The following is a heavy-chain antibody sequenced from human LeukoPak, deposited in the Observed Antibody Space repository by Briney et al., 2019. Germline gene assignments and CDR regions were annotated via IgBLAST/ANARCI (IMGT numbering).Heavy chain of an antibody. J-gene: IGHJ3*01. D-gene: IGHD3-16*01. Sequence: GGSLRLSCSASGFVVSRNYMAWVRQAPGKKLEWVSAITSKYVTYYADSVKGRFVISRDDSKNTMYLQMNGLRAEDTAMYYCYGIHLGDAFDLWGQGTMVTASS. CDR3: YGIHLGDAFDL. V-gene: IGHV3-53*01. CDR2: ITSKYVT. CDR1: GFVVSRNY.